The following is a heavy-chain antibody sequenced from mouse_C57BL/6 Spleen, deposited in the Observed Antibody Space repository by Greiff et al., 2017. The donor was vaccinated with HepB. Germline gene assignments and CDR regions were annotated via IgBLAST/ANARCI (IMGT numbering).Heavy chain of an antibody. CDR2: IDPETGGT. CDR1: GYTFTDYE. V-gene: IGHV1-15*01. Sequence: QVQLQQSGAELVRPGASVTLSCKASGYTFTDYEMHWVKQTPVHGLEWIGAIDPETGGTAYNQKFKGKAILTADKSSSTAYMELRSLTSEDSAVYYCTKGTMVTTYDVWGTGTTVTVSS. J-gene: IGHJ1*03. D-gene: IGHD2-2*01. CDR3: TKGTMVTTYDV.